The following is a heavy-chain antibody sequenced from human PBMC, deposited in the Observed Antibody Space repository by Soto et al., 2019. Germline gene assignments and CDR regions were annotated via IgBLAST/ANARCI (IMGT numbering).Heavy chain of an antibody. D-gene: IGHD5-18*01. J-gene: IGHJ4*02. Sequence: QVQLQQWGAGLLKPSETLSLTCAVYGGSFSGYYWSWIRQPPGKGLEWIGEINHSGSTNYNPSLKRRVTISVDTSKNQFSLKLSSVTAADTAVYYCARGRGYSYGYHYWGQGTLVTVSS. CDR3: ARGRGYSYGYHY. CDR1: GGSFSGYY. CDR2: INHSGST. V-gene: IGHV4-34*01.